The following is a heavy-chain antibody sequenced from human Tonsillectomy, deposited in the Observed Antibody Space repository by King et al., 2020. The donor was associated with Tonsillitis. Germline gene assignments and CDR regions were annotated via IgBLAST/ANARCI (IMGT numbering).Heavy chain of an antibody. J-gene: IGHJ4*02. CDR3: ARLRFYDILTGYYTGIDY. CDR2: IYNSGTT. CDR1: GGSISNYY. Sequence: VQLQESGPGLVKPSETLSLTCTVSGGSISNYYWSWIRQPPGKGLEWIGYIYNSGTTNYNPSLKSRVTISLNTSKNQFSLRLSSIPSADTAVYYFARLRFYDILTGYYTGIDYWGKGSLVTVSS. D-gene: IGHD3-9*01. V-gene: IGHV4-59*08.